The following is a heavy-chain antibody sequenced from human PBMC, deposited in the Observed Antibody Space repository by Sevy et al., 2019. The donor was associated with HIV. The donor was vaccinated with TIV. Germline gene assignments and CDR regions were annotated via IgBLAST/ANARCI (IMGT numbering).Heavy chain of an antibody. CDR1: GFTFTRYW. V-gene: IGHV3-7*01. Sequence: GGSLRLSCVASGFTFTRYWMSWVHQAPGKGLEWVANINEDGSGKYYVDSVKGRFTISRDNAKNSLSLQMNSLRAEDTALYYCARDVAAGDYWGQGTLVTVSS. CDR2: INEDGSGK. D-gene: IGHD2-21*01. CDR3: ARDVAAGDY. J-gene: IGHJ4*02.